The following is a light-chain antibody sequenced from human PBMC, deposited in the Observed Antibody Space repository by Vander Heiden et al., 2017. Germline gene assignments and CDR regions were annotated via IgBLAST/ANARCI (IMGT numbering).Light chain of an antibody. J-gene: IGLJ1*01. CDR1: SSDVGAYND. CDR2: DVT. Sequence: QSALTQPASVPGSPGQSIPISCTGTSSDVGAYNDVSWYQQHPGKAPKLIIYDVTNRPSGVSNRFSGSKSGNTAALTTSGLQAEDEADYYCSSYTSSNTLVFGTGTKVTVL. V-gene: IGLV2-14*03. CDR3: SSYTSSNTLV.